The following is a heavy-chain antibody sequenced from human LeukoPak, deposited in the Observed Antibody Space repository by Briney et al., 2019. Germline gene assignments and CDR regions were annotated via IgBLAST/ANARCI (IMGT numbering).Heavy chain of an antibody. CDR2: IKQDGSEK. Sequence: TGGSLRLSCAASGFTFSSYWMSWVRQAPGKGLEWVANIKQDGSEKYYVDSVKGRFTISRDNAKNSLYLQMSSLRAEDTAVYYCARDIFAYYYDSSGSLDYWGQGTLVTVSS. D-gene: IGHD3-22*01. CDR1: GFTFSSYW. CDR3: ARDIFAYYYDSSGSLDY. J-gene: IGHJ4*02. V-gene: IGHV3-7*01.